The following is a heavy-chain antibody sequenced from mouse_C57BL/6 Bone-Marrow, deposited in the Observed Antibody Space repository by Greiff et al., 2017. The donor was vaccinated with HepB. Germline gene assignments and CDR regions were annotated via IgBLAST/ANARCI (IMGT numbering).Heavy chain of an antibody. CDR3: ARSTVVGRAWFAY. J-gene: IGHJ3*01. CDR1: GFTFSDYG. D-gene: IGHD1-1*01. Sequence: EVMLVESGGGLVKPGGSLKLSCAASGFTFSDYGMHWVRQAPEKGLEWVAYISSGSSTIYYADTVKGRFTISRDNAKNTLFLQMTSLRSEDTAMYYCARSTVVGRAWFAYWGQGTLVTVSA. V-gene: IGHV5-17*01. CDR2: ISSGSSTI.